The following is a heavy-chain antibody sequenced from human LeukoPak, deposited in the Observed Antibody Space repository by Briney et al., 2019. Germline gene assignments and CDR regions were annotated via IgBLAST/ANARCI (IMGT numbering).Heavy chain of an antibody. J-gene: IGHJ4*02. D-gene: IGHD3-10*01. CDR2: ISYDGSNK. CDR1: GFTFSSYG. CDR3: AKAGKLGKAFDY. V-gene: IGHV3-30*18. Sequence: GGSLRLSCAASGFTFSSYGMHWVRQAPGKGLEWVAVISYDGSNKYYADSVKGRFTISRDNSKNTLYLRMNSLRAEDTAVYYCAKAGKLGKAFDYWGQGTLVTVSS.